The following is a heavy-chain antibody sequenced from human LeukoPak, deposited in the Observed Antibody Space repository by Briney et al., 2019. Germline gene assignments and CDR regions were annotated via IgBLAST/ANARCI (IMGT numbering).Heavy chain of an antibody. J-gene: IGHJ4*02. CDR2: ITWDGAAT. Sequence: GGSLRLSCAAFGFTFDDYTMRWVRHVPGKGPEWVSPITWDGAATSYVDSVRGRFTISRDNSKNSVYLQMNSLRPEDTAVYYCVKDIESGSWYRVFVYWGEESLVTVSS. V-gene: IGHV3-43*01. CDR3: VKDIESGSWYRVFVY. CDR1: GFTFDDYT. D-gene: IGHD1-26*01.